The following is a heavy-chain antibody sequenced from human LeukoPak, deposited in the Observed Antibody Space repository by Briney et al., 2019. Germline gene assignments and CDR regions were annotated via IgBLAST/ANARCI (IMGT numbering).Heavy chain of an antibody. J-gene: IGHJ4*02. CDR1: GFTFSSYS. Sequence: PGGSLRLSCAASGFTFSSYSMNWVRQAPGKGLEWVSYISSSSSTMYYADSVKGRFTISRDNAKNSLYLQMNSLRAEDTAVYYCARRGNWGIDYWGQGTLVTVSS. CDR2: ISSSSSTM. V-gene: IGHV3-48*04. CDR3: ARRGNWGIDY. D-gene: IGHD7-27*01.